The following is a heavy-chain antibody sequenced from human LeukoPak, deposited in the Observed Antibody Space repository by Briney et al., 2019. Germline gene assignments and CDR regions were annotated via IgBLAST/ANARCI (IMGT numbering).Heavy chain of an antibody. Sequence: PGRSLRLSCAASGFTFDDYAMHWVRQAPGKGLEWVSGISWNSGSIGYADSVKGRFTISRDNAKNSLYLQMDSLSAEDTAVYYCARDGGCTSSGCPSGYFDYWGQGALVTVSS. D-gene: IGHD2-8*01. J-gene: IGHJ4*02. V-gene: IGHV3-9*01. CDR3: ARDGGCTSSGCPSGYFDY. CDR1: GFTFDDYA. CDR2: ISWNSGSI.